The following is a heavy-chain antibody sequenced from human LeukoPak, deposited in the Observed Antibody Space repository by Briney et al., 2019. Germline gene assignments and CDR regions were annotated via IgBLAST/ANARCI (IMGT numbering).Heavy chain of an antibody. V-gene: IGHV3-23*01. CDR2: ISGSGGST. Sequence: HPGRSPRLSCAASGFTFSSYAMSWVRQAPGKGLEWVSAISGSGGSTYYADSVKGRFTISRDNSKNTLYLQMNSLRAEDTAVYYCASTNYGSGFAFDIWGQGTMVTVSS. D-gene: IGHD1-7*01. J-gene: IGHJ3*02. CDR1: GFTFSSYA. CDR3: ASTNYGSGFAFDI.